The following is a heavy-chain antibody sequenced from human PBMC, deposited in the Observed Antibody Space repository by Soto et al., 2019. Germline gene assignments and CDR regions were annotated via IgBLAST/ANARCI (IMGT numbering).Heavy chain of an antibody. V-gene: IGHV4-34*01. CDR3: ARGLGIAAAGRPYYFDY. CDR1: GGYFRGYY. Sequence: PLETLSLTCAVYGGYFRGYYWSWIRQPPGKGLEWIGEINHSGSTNYNPSLKRRVTISVDTSKNQFSLKLSSVTAADTAVYYCARGLGIAAAGRPYYFDYWGQGTLVTVSS. CDR2: INHSGST. D-gene: IGHD6-13*01. J-gene: IGHJ4*02.